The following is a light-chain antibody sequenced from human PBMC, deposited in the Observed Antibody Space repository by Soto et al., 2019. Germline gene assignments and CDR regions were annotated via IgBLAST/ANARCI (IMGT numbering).Light chain of an antibody. CDR2: LVS. Sequence: DIQMTQSPSSVSASVGDRVTITCRASQDIHSYLAWYQQKPGKAPKLLISLVSRLQSGVPSRFSGSKSGTDFTLTISSLQPEDFAIYYCQQAYSLPFSFGGGTEVEIK. CDR1: QDIHSY. J-gene: IGKJ4*01. CDR3: QQAYSLPFS. V-gene: IGKV1-12*01.